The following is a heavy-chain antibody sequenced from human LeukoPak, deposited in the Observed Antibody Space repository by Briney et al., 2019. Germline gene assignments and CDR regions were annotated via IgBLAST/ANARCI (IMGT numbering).Heavy chain of an antibody. Sequence: SETLSLTCTVSGGSISSYYWSWIRQPAGKGLEWIGRIYTSGSTNYNPSLKSRVTMSVDTSKNQFSLKLSSVTAADTAVYYCAISTVTPFLERQYVFDYWGQGTLVTVSS. CDR2: IYTSGST. D-gene: IGHD4-17*01. V-gene: IGHV4-4*07. CDR1: GGSISSYY. J-gene: IGHJ4*02. CDR3: AISTVTPFLERQYVFDY.